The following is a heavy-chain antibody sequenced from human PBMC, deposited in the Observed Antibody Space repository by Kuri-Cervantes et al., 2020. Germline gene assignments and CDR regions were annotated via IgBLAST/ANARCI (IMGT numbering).Heavy chain of an antibody. J-gene: IGHJ3*02. Sequence: SETLSLTCAVSGYSISSGYYWGWIRQPPKKGLEWIGYIYTSGGTNYNPSLKSRVTMSVDTSKNQFSLKLSSVTAADTAVYYCTNIPVGDSNERDAFDIWGQGTMVTVSS. V-gene: IGHV4-38-2*01. CDR1: GYSISSGYY. CDR2: IYTSGGT. CDR3: TNIPVGDSNERDAFDI. D-gene: IGHD1-26*01.